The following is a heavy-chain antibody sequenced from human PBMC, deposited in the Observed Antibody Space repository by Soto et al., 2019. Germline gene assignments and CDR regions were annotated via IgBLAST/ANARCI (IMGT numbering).Heavy chain of an antibody. CDR3: ATKDNGKYFFNY. J-gene: IGHJ4*02. D-gene: IGHD1-26*01. V-gene: IGHV4-28*01. Sequence: SSATLFPTCGVSGSSISNDNWWVWIRQPPGKGLEWIGYIHHTGYTYSNPSLKSRLTMSVDTSKNQFSLKLTSVTAVDTAVYYCATKDNGKYFFNYWGQGTLVTVSS. CDR2: IHHTGYT. CDR1: GSSISNDNW.